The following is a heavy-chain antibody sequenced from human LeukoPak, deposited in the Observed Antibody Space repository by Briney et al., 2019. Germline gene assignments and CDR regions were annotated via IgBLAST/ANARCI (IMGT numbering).Heavy chain of an antibody. D-gene: IGHD3-22*01. CDR3: ARVYDTSGYMGYYFDY. Sequence: GGSLRLSCAASGFTFSSYGMSWVRQAPGKGLEWVSGINWNGGSTGYADSVKGRFTISRDNAMNSLYLQMNSLRAEDTALYYCARVYDTSGYMGYYFDYWGQGTLVTVSS. CDR2: INWNGGST. J-gene: IGHJ4*02. V-gene: IGHV3-20*04. CDR1: GFTFSSYG.